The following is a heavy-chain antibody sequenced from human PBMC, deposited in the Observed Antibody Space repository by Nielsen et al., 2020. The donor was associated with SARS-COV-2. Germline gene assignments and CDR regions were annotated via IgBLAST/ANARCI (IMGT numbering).Heavy chain of an antibody. Sequence: GESLKISCAASGFTFSGYAMSWVRQAPGKGLEWVSTISGSGRDTFYADSVRGRFTISRDNSKNTVYLQINSLRAEDTALYYCARERSYSNYDFYYFGMDVWGQGTTVTVSS. V-gene: IGHV3-23*01. CDR2: ISGSGRDT. CDR1: GFTFSGYA. J-gene: IGHJ6*02. D-gene: IGHD4-11*01. CDR3: ARERSYSNYDFYYFGMDV.